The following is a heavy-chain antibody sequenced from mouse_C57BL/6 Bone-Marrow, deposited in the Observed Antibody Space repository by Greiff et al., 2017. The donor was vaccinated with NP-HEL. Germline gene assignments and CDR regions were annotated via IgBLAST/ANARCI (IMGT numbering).Heavy chain of an antibody. CDR2: ISSGGSYT. J-gene: IGHJ3*01. Sequence: EVQGVESGGDLVKPGGSLKLSCAASGFTFSSYGMSWVRQTPDKRLEWVATISSGGSYTYYPASVKGRFTISRDNAKNTLYLQMSSMKSEDTAMYYCARGWGADFTWFAYWGQGTLVTVSA. CDR3: ARGWGADFTWFAY. CDR1: GFTFSSYG. V-gene: IGHV5-6*01.